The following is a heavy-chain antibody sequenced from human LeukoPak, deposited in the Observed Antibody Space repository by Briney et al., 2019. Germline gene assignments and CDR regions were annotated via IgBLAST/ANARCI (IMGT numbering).Heavy chain of an antibody. CDR2: IYSGGST. Sequence: GGSLRLSCAASGFTVSSNYMSWVRQAPGKGLEWVSVIYSGGSTYYADSVKGRFTISRDNSKNTLYLQMNSLRAEDTAVYYCAREGADYGGNSGFDYWGQGTLVTVSS. J-gene: IGHJ4*02. V-gene: IGHV3-66*01. CDR1: GFTVSSNY. CDR3: AREGADYGGNSGFDY. D-gene: IGHD4-23*01.